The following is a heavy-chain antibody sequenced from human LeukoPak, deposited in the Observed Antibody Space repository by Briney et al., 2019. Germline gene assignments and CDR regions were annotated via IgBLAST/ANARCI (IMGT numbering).Heavy chain of an antibody. CDR1: GFTFSNNG. CDR3: ASNFIGAAAGTTPGYYGMDV. D-gene: IGHD6-13*01. Sequence: GGSLRLSCAASGFTFSNNGMHWLRQAPGKGLEWVAVIWYDGTNKYYADSVKGRFTISRDNSKNTLYLQMNSLRAEDTAVYYCASNFIGAAAGTTPGYYGMDVWGQGTTVTVSS. V-gene: IGHV3-33*01. J-gene: IGHJ6*02. CDR2: IWYDGTNK.